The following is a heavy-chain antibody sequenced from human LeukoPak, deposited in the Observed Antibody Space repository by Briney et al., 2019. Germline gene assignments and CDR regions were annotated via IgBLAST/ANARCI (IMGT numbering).Heavy chain of an antibody. CDR3: ARDRYQLLSRPPFDP. CDR2: ISAYNGNT. CDR1: GYTFTSYG. Sequence: GASVKVSCKASGYTFTSYGISWVRQAPGQGLEWMGWISAYNGNTNYAQKLQGRVTMTTDTSTSTAYTELRSLRSDDTAVYYCARDRYQLLSRPPFDPWGQGTLVTVSS. D-gene: IGHD2-2*01. J-gene: IGHJ5*02. V-gene: IGHV1-18*01.